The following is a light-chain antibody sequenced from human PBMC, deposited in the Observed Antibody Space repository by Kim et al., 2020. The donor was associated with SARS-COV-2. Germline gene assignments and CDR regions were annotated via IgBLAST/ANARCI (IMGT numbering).Light chain of an antibody. CDR2: GAS. V-gene: IGKV3-15*01. Sequence: SVSPGERAPLSCRASQSVSRNLAWYQQKPGQAPRLLIYGASTRATGIPARFSGSGSGTEFTLTISSLQSEDFAVYYCQQYNNWPYTFGQGTKLEI. CDR3: QQYNNWPYT. CDR1: QSVSRN. J-gene: IGKJ2*01.